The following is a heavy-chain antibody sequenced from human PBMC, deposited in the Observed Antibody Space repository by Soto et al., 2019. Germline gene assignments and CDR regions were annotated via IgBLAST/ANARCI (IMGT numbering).Heavy chain of an antibody. CDR2: VSYDEITK. D-gene: IGHD1-26*01. Sequence: GGSLRLSCAASGFTFSSYGMNWVRHSPGKGLEWVAVVSYDEITKYYADSVKGRFTISRDNSKNTVYLQMNRLRPEDTAVYYCAKPLGLFRRAPAQGSEYLGQETLDNRSS. V-gene: IGHV3-30*18. J-gene: IGHJ4*02. CDR1: GFTFSSYG. CDR3: AKPLGLFRRAPAQGSEY.